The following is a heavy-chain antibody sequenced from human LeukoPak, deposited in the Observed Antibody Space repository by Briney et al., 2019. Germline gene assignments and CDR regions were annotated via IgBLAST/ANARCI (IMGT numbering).Heavy chain of an antibody. Sequence: SGTLSLTCAVYGGSFSGYYWSWIRQPPGKGLEWIGEINHSESTDYNPSLKSRVTISVDTSKNQFSLKLSSVTAADTAVYYCARGVWFGELYRDYWGQGTLVTVSS. D-gene: IGHD3-10*01. CDR2: INHSEST. CDR1: GGSFSGYY. J-gene: IGHJ4*02. CDR3: ARGVWFGELYRDY. V-gene: IGHV4-34*01.